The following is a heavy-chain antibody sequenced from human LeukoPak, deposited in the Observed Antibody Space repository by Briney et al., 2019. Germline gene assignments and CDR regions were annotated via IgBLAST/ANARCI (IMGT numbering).Heavy chain of an antibody. V-gene: IGHV3-23*01. CDR3: ANEIRPNDY. J-gene: IGHJ4*02. CDR2: ISISGGTT. D-gene: IGHD4-17*01. CDR1: GLTFNNYA. Sequence: GGSLRLSCAVSGLTFNNYAMSWVRQAPGKGLEWVSSISISGGTTYYADSVKGRFTISRENSKSTLYLQMNNLRADDTAVYYCANEIRPNDYWGQGTLVTVSS.